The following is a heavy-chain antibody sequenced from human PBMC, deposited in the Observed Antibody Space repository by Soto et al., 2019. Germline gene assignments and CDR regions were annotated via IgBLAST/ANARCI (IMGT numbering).Heavy chain of an antibody. V-gene: IGHV3-23*01. J-gene: IGHJ4*02. D-gene: IGHD3-22*01. CDR2: ISGSGGAA. CDR1: GFTFSTCA. CDR3: AKVPRGYYYDSSGYSDYSFDY. Sequence: PGGSLRLSCAASGFTFSTCAMTWVRQAPGKGLEWVSIISGSGGAAYYADSVKGRFTISRDNSKNTLYVQMDSLRTEDTAVYYCAKVPRGYYYDSSGYSDYSFDYWGQGTVVTVSS.